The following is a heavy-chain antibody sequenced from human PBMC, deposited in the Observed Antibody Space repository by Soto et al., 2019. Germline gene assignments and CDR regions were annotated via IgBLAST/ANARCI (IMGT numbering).Heavy chain of an antibody. Sequence: PGGSLRLSCAASGFTFSDYYMSWVRQAPGKGLEWISYISNSGSTTYYVESVKGRFTISRDKSKSSLFLQMNSLRAEDTAVYYCARDLKRGILQMIMDVWGQGTTVTVSS. CDR3: ARDLKRGILQMIMDV. CDR2: ISNSGSTT. D-gene: IGHD2-15*01. V-gene: IGHV3-11*04. J-gene: IGHJ6*02. CDR1: GFTFSDYY.